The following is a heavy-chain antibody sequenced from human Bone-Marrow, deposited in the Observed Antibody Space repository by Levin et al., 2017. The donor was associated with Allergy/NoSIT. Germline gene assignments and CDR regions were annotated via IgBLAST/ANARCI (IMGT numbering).Heavy chain of an antibody. CDR3: AREAGITGATDKWFDS. Sequence: GGSLRLSCKASGDSFSNYGLSWMRQAPGRGLEWMASFIPVLGAAENAQKFQGRITITADEATNTVYMELSSLTYEDTAVYFCAREAGITGATDKWFDSWGQGTLVTVSS. J-gene: IGHJ5*01. CDR2: FIPVLGAA. V-gene: IGHV1-69*11. CDR1: GDSFSNYG. D-gene: IGHD1-20*01.